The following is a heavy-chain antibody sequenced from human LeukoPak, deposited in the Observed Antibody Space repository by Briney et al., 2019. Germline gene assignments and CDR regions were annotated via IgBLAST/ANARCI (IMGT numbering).Heavy chain of an antibody. CDR3: GRHRSGSGTYFIDY. CDR2: IKQDGSEK. J-gene: IGHJ4*02. Sequence: GGSLRLSCVGSGFTFNDYWMSWVRQAPGKGLEWVANIKQDGSEKDYVDALKGRFTISRDNAKNSLYLQMNSLRAEDTAVYYCGRHRSGSGTYFIDYWGQGTLVSVSS. D-gene: IGHD3-10*01. CDR1: GFTFNDYW. V-gene: IGHV3-7*01.